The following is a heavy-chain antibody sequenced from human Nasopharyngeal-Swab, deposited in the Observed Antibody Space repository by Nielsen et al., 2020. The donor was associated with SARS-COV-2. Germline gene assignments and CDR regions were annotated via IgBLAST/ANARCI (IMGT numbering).Heavy chain of an antibody. CDR2: IIPIFGTA. D-gene: IGHD3-3*01. V-gene: IGHV1-69*01. CDR3: ARDQRVLRFLEWLPHY. J-gene: IGHJ4*02. Sequence: WVRQAPGQGLEWMGGIIPIFGTANYAQKFQGRVTITADESTSTAYMELSSLRSEDTAVYYCARDQRVLRFLEWLPHYWGQGTLVTVSS.